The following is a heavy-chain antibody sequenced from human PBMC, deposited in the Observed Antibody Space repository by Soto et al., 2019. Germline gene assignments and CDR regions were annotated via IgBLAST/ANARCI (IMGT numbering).Heavy chain of an antibody. CDR1: GYTFTSYG. D-gene: IGHD6-13*01. J-gene: IGHJ6*02. CDR3: ARGXDSSSWYIIYYYYGMDV. CDR2: ISAYNGNT. Sequence: GSVKVSCKASGYTFTSYGISWVRQAPGQGLEWMGWISAYNGNTSYAQKLQGRVTMTTNTSTSTAYMELRSLRSDDTAVYYCARGXDSSSWYIIYYYYGMDVWGQGTTVTVSS. V-gene: IGHV1-18*01.